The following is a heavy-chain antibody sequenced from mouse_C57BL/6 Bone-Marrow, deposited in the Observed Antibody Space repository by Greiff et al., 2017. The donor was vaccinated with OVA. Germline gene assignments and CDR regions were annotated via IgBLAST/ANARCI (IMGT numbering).Heavy chain of an antibody. V-gene: IGHV5-6*01. CDR1: GFTFSSYG. J-gene: IGHJ2*01. D-gene: IGHD1-1*02. CDR3: ARQGSGNYPDY. Sequence: EVQRVESGGDLVKPGGSLKLSCAASGFTFSSYGMSWVRQTPDKRLEWVATISSGGSYTYYPDSVKGRFTISRDNAKNTLYLQMSSLKSEDTAMYYCARQGSGNYPDYWGQGTTLTVSS. CDR2: ISSGGSYT.